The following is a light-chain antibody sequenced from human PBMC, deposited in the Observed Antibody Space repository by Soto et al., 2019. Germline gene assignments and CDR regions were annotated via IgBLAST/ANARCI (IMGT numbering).Light chain of an antibody. V-gene: IGKV3-11*01. Sequence: EIVLTQSPATLSLSPGERATLSCRASQSVSSYLAWYQQKPGQAPRLLIYDASNRATGIPARFSGSGSGTDFTLTISSLEPEDFAVYYCQQRSNWPSLTFGQGHDWRLN. J-gene: IGKJ5*01. CDR2: DAS. CDR3: QQRSNWPSLT. CDR1: QSVSSY.